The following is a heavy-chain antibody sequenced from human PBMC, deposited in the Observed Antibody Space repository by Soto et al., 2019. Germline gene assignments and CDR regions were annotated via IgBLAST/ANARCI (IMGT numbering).Heavy chain of an antibody. CDR1: GYTFSSYG. D-gene: IGHD6-13*01. J-gene: IGHJ4*02. CDR2: ISGYNSIT. CDR3: ARAFGSTDY. V-gene: IGHV1-18*01. Sequence: QVQLVQSGAEVKKPGASVKVSCEASGYTFSSYGISWVRQAPGXXFEWMGWISGYNSITRYAQKFQGRVTMTTDTSTSTAYMELRSLRSDDTAVYYCARAFGSTDYWGQGTLVTVSS.